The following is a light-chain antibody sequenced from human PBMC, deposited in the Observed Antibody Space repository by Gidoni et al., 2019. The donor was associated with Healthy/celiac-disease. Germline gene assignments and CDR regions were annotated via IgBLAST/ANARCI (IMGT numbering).Light chain of an antibody. CDR2: AAS. CDR1: PGSRND. Sequence: AIQMTQSPSSLSASVGNRVTIPCQASPGSRNDLGWYQQKPGQAPKLLIYAASSLQSGVPSRFSGSGSGTDFTLTISSLQPEDVATYYCLQDFKSPCSFGQGTKLEIK. J-gene: IGKJ2*04. CDR3: LQDFKSPCS. V-gene: IGKV1-6*01.